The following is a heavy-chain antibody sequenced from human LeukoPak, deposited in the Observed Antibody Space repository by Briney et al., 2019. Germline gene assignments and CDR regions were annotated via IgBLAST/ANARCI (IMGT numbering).Heavy chain of an antibody. J-gene: IGHJ6*03. CDR3: AKDAVDSSGWYGGYYYYYYMDV. V-gene: IGHV3-74*01. D-gene: IGHD6-19*01. CDR2: INSDGSST. Sequence: GGSLRLSCAASGFTFSSYWMHWVRQAPGKGLVWVSRINSDGSSTSYADSVKGRFTISRDNSKNSLYLQMNSLRAEDTALYYCAKDAVDSSGWYGGYYYYYYMDVWGKGTTVTVSS. CDR1: GFTFSSYW.